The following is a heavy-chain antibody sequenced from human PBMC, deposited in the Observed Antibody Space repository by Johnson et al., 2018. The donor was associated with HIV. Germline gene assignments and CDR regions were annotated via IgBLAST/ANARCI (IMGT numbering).Heavy chain of an antibody. D-gene: IGHD6-6*01. CDR2: IYSDGSDS. Sequence: VQLVESGGGLVQPGGSLRLSCTVSGFTFSSYWMSWVRQAPGKGLVWVARIYSDGSDSAYADSVKGRLIISRDNSKNTLYLQINSLRAEDTAVYYCAKDLDSSSWGAFDIWGQGTMVTVSS. V-gene: IGHV3-74*03. CDR3: AKDLDSSSWGAFDI. CDR1: GFTFSSYW. J-gene: IGHJ3*02.